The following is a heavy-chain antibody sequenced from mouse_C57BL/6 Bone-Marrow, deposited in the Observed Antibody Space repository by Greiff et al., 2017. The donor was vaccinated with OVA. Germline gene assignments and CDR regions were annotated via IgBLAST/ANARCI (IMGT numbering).Heavy chain of an antibody. V-gene: IGHV1-82*01. CDR1: GYAFSSSW. CDR2: IYPGDGDT. CDR3: ARNTYGNYGFAY. D-gene: IGHD2-1*01. Sequence: QVQLQQSGPELVKPGASVKISCKASGYAFSSSWMNWVKQRPGKGLEWIGRIYPGDGDTNYNGKFKGKATLTADKSSSTAYMQLSSLTSEDSAVYFCARNTYGNYGFAYWGQGTLVTVSA. J-gene: IGHJ3*01.